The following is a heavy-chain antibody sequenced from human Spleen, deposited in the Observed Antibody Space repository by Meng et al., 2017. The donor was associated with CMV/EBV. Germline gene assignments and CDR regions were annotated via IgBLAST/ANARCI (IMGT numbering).Heavy chain of an antibody. CDR1: GGTFRSYA. CDR2: IIPMFGTA. Sequence: SVKVSCKASGGTFRSYAISWVRQTPGQGLEWMGGIIPMFGTANYAQKFQGRVTITTDESTSTAYMELSSLRSEDTAVYYCATPRNRYGSGSYRWDYRGQGTLVTVSS. J-gene: IGHJ4*02. V-gene: IGHV1-69*05. D-gene: IGHD3-10*01. CDR3: ATPRNRYGSGSYRWDY.